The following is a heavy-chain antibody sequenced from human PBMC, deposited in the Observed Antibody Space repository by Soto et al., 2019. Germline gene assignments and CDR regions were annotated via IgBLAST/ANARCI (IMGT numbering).Heavy chain of an antibody. Sequence: GASVKVSCKASGYTFTSYGISWVRQAPGQGLEWMGGIIPIFGTANYAQKFQGRVTITADESTSTAYMELSSLRSEDTAVYYCASWGLYSSGLKLNWFDPWGQGTLVTVSS. CDR1: GYTFTSYG. CDR3: ASWGLYSSGLKLNWFDP. CDR2: IIPIFGTA. V-gene: IGHV1-69*13. D-gene: IGHD6-19*01. J-gene: IGHJ5*02.